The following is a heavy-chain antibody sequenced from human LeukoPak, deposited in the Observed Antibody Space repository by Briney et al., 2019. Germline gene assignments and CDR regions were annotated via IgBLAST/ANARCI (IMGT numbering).Heavy chain of an antibody. CDR2: IYHSGST. D-gene: IGHD1-26*01. CDR1: GYSISSGYF. Sequence: PSETLSLTCTVSGYSISSGYFWGWIRQPPGKGLEWIGSIYHSGSTSYNPSLKSRLTISVDTSKNQFSLKLSSVTAADTAVYYCARVGATDAFDIWGQGTMVTVSS. J-gene: IGHJ3*02. V-gene: IGHV4-38-2*02. CDR3: ARVGATDAFDI.